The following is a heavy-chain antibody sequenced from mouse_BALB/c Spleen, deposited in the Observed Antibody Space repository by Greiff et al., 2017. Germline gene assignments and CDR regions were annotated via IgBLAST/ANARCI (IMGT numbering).Heavy chain of an antibody. V-gene: IGHV5-17*02. CDR3: ARGGYDGRGAMDY. J-gene: IGHJ4*01. CDR1: GFTFSSFG. D-gene: IGHD2-10*02. Sequence: EVQVVESGGGLVQPGGSRKLSCAASGFTFSSFGMHWVRQAPEKGLEWVAYISSGSSTIYYADTVKGRFTISRDNPKNTLFLQMTSLRSEDTAMYYCARGGYDGRGAMDYWGQGTSVTVSS. CDR2: ISSGSSTI.